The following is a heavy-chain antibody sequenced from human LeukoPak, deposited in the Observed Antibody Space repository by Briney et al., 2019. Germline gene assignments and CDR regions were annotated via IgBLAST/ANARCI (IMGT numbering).Heavy chain of an antibody. CDR2: IYYSGST. V-gene: IGHV4-59*01. CDR1: GGSISSYY. D-gene: IGHD3-10*01. CDR3: AREKIRGGFDY. J-gene: IGHJ4*02. Sequence: SETLSLTCTVSGGSISSYYWSWIRQPPGKGLEWIGYIYYSGSTNYNPSLKSRVTISVDTSKNQFSLKLSPVTAADTAVYYCAREKIRGGFDYWGQGTLVTVSS.